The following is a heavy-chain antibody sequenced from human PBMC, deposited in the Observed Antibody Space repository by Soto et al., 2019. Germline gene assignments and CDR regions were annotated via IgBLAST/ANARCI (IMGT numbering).Heavy chain of an antibody. CDR3: ARDPIDIVVVPAAATFYYYYGMGV. V-gene: IGHV6-1*01. CDR2: TYYRSKWYN. Sequence: SQTLSLTFAISGDSVSSNSAAWNWIRQSPSRGLEWLGRTYYRSKWYNDYAVSVKSRITINPDTSKNQFSLQLNSVTPEDTAVYYCARDPIDIVVVPAAATFYYYYGMGVWGQGTTVTVSS. D-gene: IGHD2-2*01. CDR1: GDSVSSNSAA. J-gene: IGHJ6*02.